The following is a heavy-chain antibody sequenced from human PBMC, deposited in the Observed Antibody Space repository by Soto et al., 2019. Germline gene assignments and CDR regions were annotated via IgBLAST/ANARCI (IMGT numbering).Heavy chain of an antibody. CDR2: IILIFGTA. V-gene: IGHV1-69*01. J-gene: IGHJ2*01. Sequence: QVQLVQSGAEVKKPGSSVKVSCKASGGTFSSYAISWVRQAPGQGLEWMGGIILIFGTANYAQKFQGRVTITADESTSTAYMELSSLRSEDTAVYYCARGSSVAAAGTEWYFDLWGRGTLVTVSS. D-gene: IGHD6-13*01. CDR3: ARGSSVAAAGTEWYFDL. CDR1: GGTFSSYA.